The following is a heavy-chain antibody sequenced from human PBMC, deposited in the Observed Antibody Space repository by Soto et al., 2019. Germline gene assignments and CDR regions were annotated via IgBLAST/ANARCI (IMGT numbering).Heavy chain of an antibody. CDR1: GFNFRLYP. D-gene: IGHD3-22*01. V-gene: IGHV3-23*01. CDR3: AKAHTFRFYYFTGGDY. CDR2: ISGSGGST. J-gene: IGHJ4*02. Sequence: GGSLRLSCGASGFNFRLYPMAWVRQAPGKGLEWVSRISGSGGSTFYADSVKGRFTISRDNSKNTLYLQMDTLRAGDSAVYYCAKAHTFRFYYFTGGDYWGQGTLVTVSS.